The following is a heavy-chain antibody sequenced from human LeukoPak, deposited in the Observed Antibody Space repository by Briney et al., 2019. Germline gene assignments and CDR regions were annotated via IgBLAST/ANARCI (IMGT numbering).Heavy chain of an antibody. CDR3: ARAYDSGSYVFDY. Sequence: ASVKVSCKASGGTFSSYAISLVRQAPGQGLEWMGGIIPIFGTANYAQKFQGRVTITTDESTSTAYMELSSLRSEDTAVYYCARAYDSGSYVFDYWGQRTLVTVSS. D-gene: IGHD1-26*01. J-gene: IGHJ4*02. CDR1: GGTFSSYA. CDR2: IIPIFGTA. V-gene: IGHV1-69*05.